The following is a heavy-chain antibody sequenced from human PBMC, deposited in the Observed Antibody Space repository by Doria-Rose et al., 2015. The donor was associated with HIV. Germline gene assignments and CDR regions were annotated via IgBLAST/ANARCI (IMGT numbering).Heavy chain of an antibody. J-gene: IGHJ4*02. Sequence: QITLNESGPVLVKPTETLTLTCTVSGVSLSSPGMGVSWIRQPPGKALEWLANIFSDDVRSYTTSLKSRLTIFRGTSKSQLVLTMTDMDPVDTATYYCARIKSSRWYHKYSFDFWGQGPLVIVSA. CDR3: ARIKSSRWYHKYSFDF. CDR2: IFSDDVR. V-gene: IGHV2-26*01. CDR1: GVSLSSPGMG. D-gene: IGHD6-13*01.